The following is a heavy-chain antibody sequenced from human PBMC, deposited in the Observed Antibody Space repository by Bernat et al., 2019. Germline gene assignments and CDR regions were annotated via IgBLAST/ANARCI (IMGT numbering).Heavy chain of an antibody. CDR2: INSDGSST. J-gene: IGHJ4*02. CDR3: IGGAPFDY. D-gene: IGHD1-26*01. Sequence: EVQLVESGGGLVQPGGCLRLSCAASGFTFSSYWMHWVRRAAGKGLVWVSRINSDGSSTSYADAVKGRFTISRDNAKNTLFLQMNSLRAEDTAVYYCIGGAPFDYWGQGTLVTVSS. V-gene: IGHV3-74*02. CDR1: GFTFSSYW.